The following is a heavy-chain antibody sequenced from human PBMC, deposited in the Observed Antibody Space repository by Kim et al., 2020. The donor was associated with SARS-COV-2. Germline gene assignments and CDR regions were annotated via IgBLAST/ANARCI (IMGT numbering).Heavy chain of an antibody. J-gene: IGHJ4*02. Sequence: SETLSLTCSVSGDSLTNRNYYWAWIRQPPGKGLEWIGSLYFTGSTYYKSSLRSRVTISVDTSKTQFSLRLNSVTAADTAVYYCARRRNYFDSWGQGMLVT. CDR3: ARRRNYFDS. CDR1: GDSLTNRNYY. V-gene: IGHV4-39*01. CDR2: LYFTGST.